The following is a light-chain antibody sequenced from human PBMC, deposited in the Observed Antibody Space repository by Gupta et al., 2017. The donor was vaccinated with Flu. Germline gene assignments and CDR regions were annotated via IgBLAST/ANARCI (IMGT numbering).Light chain of an antibody. CDR1: QSVSSY. CDR3: QQSSNWPRT. V-gene: IGKV3-11*01. CDR2: EAS. J-gene: IGKJ4*01. Sequence: EIVLSQSPATLSLSPGEKATLSCRASQSVSSYLAWYQQKPGQAPRLLIYEASNRATGIPARFSGSGSGTDFTLTISRLEPEDFAVYYCQQSSNWPRTFGGGTKVEIK.